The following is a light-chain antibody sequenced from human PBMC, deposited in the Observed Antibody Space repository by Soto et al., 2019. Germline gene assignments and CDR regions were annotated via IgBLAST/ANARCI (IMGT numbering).Light chain of an antibody. V-gene: IGKV1-39*01. CDR2: AAS. Sequence: DIQMTPSPSSLSASVGDRVTITCRASQSISSYLNWYQQKPGKAPKLLIYAASSLQSGVPSRFSGSGSGTDFTLTISSLQPEDFATYYCQQSYSTLGTFGGGTKVDI. J-gene: IGKJ4*01. CDR3: QQSYSTLGT. CDR1: QSISSY.